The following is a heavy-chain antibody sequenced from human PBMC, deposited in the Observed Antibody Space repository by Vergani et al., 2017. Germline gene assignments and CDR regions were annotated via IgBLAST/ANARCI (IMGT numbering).Heavy chain of an antibody. J-gene: IGHJ4*02. Sequence: QVQLVESVGGVVQRGGSPRLSCATSGFTLSNYVMQWIRQGPGTGLEFVAFIQFDGSNKYYADSVNGRFTLSRDFSKNTLYLQMNSLRAEDTAVYYCAIRGGGRSPVDYWSQGTLVTVSS. V-gene: IGHV3-30*02. CDR2: IQFDGSNK. CDR1: GFTLSNYV. D-gene: IGHD2-15*01. CDR3: AIRGGGRSPVDY.